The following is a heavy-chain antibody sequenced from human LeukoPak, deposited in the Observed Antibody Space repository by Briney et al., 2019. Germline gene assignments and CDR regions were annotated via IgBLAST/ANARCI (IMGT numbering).Heavy chain of an antibody. V-gene: IGHV3-23*01. D-gene: IGHD6-19*01. CDR3: AKVPSRAIALAGPYFDY. J-gene: IGHJ4*02. Sequence: PGGSLRLSCAASGFTFSSYAMSWVRQAPGKGLEWVSAISGSGGSTYYADSVKGRFTISRDNSKNTLYLQMNSLRAEDTAVYYCAKVPSRAIALAGPYFDYWGQGTLVTVSS. CDR1: GFTFSSYA. CDR2: ISGSGGST.